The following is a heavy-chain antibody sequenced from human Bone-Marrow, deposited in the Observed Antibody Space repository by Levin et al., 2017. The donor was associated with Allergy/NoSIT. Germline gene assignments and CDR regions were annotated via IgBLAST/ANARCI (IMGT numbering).Heavy chain of an antibody. CDR3: ARRVGCISTSCARGVRSGFQH. D-gene: IGHD2-2*01. J-gene: IGHJ1*01. CDR1: GGSFSAYY. Sequence: SQTLSLTCAVYGGSFSAYYWSWIRQPPGKGLEWIGEINHSGSTDYNPSLKSRVTISVDTSKNQFSLKLRSVTAADTAVYYCARRVGCISTSCARGVRSGFQHWGQGTLVTVSS. CDR2: INHSGST. V-gene: IGHV4-34*01.